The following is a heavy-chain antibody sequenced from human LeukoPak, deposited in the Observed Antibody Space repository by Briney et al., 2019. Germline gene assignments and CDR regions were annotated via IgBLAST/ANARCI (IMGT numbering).Heavy chain of an antibody. V-gene: IGHV4-4*02. CDR2: IYHSGST. D-gene: IGHD3-10*01. CDR3: AREGVRGSGSYYHDAFDI. Sequence: SETLSLTCAVSGGSISSSNWWSWVRQPPGKGLEWIGEIYHSGSTNYNPSLKSRVTISVDKSKNQFSLKLSSVTAADTAVYYCAREGVRGSGSYYHDAFDIWGQGTMVTVSS. J-gene: IGHJ3*02. CDR1: GGSISSSNW.